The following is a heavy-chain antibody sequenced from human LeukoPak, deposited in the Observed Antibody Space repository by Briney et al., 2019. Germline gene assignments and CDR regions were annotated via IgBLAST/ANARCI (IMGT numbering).Heavy chain of an antibody. CDR3: NTAIRGYVDFDY. Sequence: PGGSLRLSCAGSGFIFSNAWMSWVRQAPGKGLEWVGRIKSKTDGGTIDYAAPVKGRFIISRDDSKNTLYLQMNSLKTEDTGVYYCNTAIRGYVDFDYWGQGTLVTVSS. V-gene: IGHV3-15*01. CDR1: GFIFSNAW. J-gene: IGHJ4*02. CDR2: IKSKTDGGTI. D-gene: IGHD5-12*01.